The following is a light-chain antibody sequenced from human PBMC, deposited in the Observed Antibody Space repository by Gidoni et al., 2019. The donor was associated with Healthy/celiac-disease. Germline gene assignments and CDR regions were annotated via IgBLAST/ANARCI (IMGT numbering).Light chain of an antibody. Sequence: DIQMTPSPSTLSASVGDRVTITCRASQSISSWLAWYQQKPGKAPKLLIYKASSLESGVPSRFSGSGSGTEFTLTISSLQPDDFATYYCQQSNSYPWTFGQGTKVEIK. CDR3: QQSNSYPWT. V-gene: IGKV1-5*03. CDR2: KAS. CDR1: QSISSW. J-gene: IGKJ1*01.